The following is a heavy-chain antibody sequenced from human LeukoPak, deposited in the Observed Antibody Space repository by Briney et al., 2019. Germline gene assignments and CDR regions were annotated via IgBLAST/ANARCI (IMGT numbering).Heavy chain of an antibody. V-gene: IGHV4-4*07. CDR1: GGSISNYY. D-gene: IGHD6-19*01. J-gene: IGHJ4*02. CDR2: IYTSGST. CDR3: AKIGYSSGWFEVDS. Sequence: SETLSLTCTVSGGSISNYYLTWVRQPPGKGLEWIGRIYTSGSTNYNPSLKSRVTISLDKPKNQFSLRLSSVTAADTAVYFCAKIGYSSGWFEVDSWGQGTLVTVSS.